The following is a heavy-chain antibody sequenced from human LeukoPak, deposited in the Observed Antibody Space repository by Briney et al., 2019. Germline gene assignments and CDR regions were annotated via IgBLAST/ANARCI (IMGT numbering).Heavy chain of an antibody. Sequence: SVKVSCKASGGTFTSHTITWVRQASGQGLEWMGGTIPFLGAAHTAQKFQGRVTVTTGESTDTAYLELSRLRSEDTAVYYCATDRNLEDCRSSSCYGVWAFNVWGQGTMVTVSS. D-gene: IGHD2-2*01. CDR3: ATDRNLEDCRSSSCYGVWAFNV. J-gene: IGHJ3*01. CDR1: GGTFTSHT. V-gene: IGHV1-69*05. CDR2: TIPFLGAA.